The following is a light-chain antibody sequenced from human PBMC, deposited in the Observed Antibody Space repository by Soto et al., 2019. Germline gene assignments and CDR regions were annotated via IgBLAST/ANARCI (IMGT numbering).Light chain of an antibody. V-gene: IGLV2-14*01. J-gene: IGLJ1*01. Sequence: QSVLTQPASVSGSPGQSITISCTGTSSDVGGYNYVSWYQQHPGKAPKLMIYEVSNRPSGVSNRFSGSKSGNTASLTISGLQAEDEADYYCSSYTSSSTNVFATGTKVTDL. CDR3: SSYTSSSTNV. CDR1: SSDVGGYNY. CDR2: EVS.